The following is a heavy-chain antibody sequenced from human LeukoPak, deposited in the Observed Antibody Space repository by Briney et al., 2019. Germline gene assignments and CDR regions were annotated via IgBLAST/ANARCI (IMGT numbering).Heavy chain of an antibody. CDR2: FDPEDGET. D-gene: IGHD3-9*01. Sequence: LGASVKVSCKVSGYTLTELSMHWVRQAPGKGIEGMGGFDPEDGETIYAQKFQGRVTMTEDTSTDTAYMELSSLRSEDTAVYYCATGYYDILTGYYTPYFDYWGQGTLVTVSS. V-gene: IGHV1-24*01. J-gene: IGHJ4*02. CDR1: GYTLTELS. CDR3: ATGYYDILTGYYTPYFDY.